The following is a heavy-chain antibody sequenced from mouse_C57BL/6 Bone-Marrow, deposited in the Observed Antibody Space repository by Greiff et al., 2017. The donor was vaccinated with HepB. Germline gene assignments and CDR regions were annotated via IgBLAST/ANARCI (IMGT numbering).Heavy chain of an antibody. CDR1: GYTFTSYG. Sequence: VQLQESGAELARPGASVKLSCKASGYTFTSYGISWVKQRTGQGLEWIGEIYPRGGNTYYNEKFKGKATLTADKSSSTAYMELLNLTSEDSAVYFCASKTMLHFYYWGQGPTLTFSS. J-gene: IGHJ2*01. V-gene: IGHV1-81*01. CDR3: ASKTMLHFYY. CDR2: IYPRGGNT. D-gene: IGHD1-1*02.